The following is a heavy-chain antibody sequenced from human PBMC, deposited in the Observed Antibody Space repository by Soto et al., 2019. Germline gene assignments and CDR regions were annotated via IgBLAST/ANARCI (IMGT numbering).Heavy chain of an antibody. CDR3: ARSSGWYCFDY. V-gene: IGHV3-53*01. CDR2: IYSGGST. Sequence: GGSLRLSCAASGFTDSSNYMTWVRQAPGKGLEWVSVIYSGGSTYYADSVKGRFSISRDNSRDTLYLQMNSLRAEDTAVYYCARSSGWYCFDYWGQGTLVTVSS. J-gene: IGHJ4*02. CDR1: GFTDSSNY. D-gene: IGHD6-19*01.